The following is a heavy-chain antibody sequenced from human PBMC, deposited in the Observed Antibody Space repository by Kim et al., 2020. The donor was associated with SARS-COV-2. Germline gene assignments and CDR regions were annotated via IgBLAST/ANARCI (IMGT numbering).Heavy chain of an antibody. CDR3: AKPIAVTGTGGFDP. D-gene: IGHD6-19*01. J-gene: IGHJ5*02. Sequence: DSVTARLTITRDNAKNTLYLQMNSLRVEDTAVYDCAKPIAVTGTGGFDPWGQGTLVTVSS. V-gene: IGHV3-74*01.